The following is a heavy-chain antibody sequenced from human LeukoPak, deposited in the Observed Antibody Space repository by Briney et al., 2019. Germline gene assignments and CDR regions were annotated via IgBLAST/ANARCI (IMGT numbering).Heavy chain of an antibody. CDR1: GFTFSSYS. CDR3: AKPPWAVAGEYYFDY. CDR2: ISGSGGST. D-gene: IGHD6-19*01. J-gene: IGHJ4*02. Sequence: GGSLRLSCAASGFTFSSYSMNWVRQAPGKGLEWVSAISGSGGSTYYADSVKGRFTISRDNSKNTLYLQMNSLRAEDTAVYYCAKPPWAVAGEYYFDYWGQGTLVTVSS. V-gene: IGHV3-23*01.